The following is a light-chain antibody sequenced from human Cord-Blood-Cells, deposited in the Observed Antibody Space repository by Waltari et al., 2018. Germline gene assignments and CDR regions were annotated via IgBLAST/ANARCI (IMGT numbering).Light chain of an antibody. V-gene: IGLV3-1*01. CDR2: QDS. Sequence: SYELTQPPSVSVSPGQKASITCSGANLGVKSACWYQQKTGQSPVLVIYQDSQRPSGIPEGVSGSNSGNTATLTISGTQAMDEAYYYCQACDGSTVVFGGGNKLTVL. J-gene: IGLJ2*01. CDR3: QACDGSTVV. CDR1: NLGVKS.